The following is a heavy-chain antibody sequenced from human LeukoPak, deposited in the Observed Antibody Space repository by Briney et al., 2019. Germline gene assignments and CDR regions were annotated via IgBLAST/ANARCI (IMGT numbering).Heavy chain of an antibody. Sequence: PGGSLRLSCAASGFTFSTYAMHWVRRAPGKGLEWVALISYDGSSKYYADSVKGRFTISRDNSKNTLYLQMSSLRAEDTAVYYRARDYCSSGSCYMYYFDYWGQGTLVTVSS. V-gene: IGHV3-30-3*01. CDR2: ISYDGSSK. J-gene: IGHJ4*02. D-gene: IGHD2-15*01. CDR1: GFTFSTYA. CDR3: ARDYCSSGSCYMYYFDY.